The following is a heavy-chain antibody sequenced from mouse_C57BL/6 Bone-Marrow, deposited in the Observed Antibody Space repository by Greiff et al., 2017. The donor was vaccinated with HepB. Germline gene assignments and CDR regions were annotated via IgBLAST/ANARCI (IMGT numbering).Heavy chain of an antibody. V-gene: IGHV1-69*01. CDR2: IDPSDSYT. J-gene: IGHJ4*01. CDR3: AYGNYVAMDY. Sequence: QVQLQQPGAELVMPGASVKLSCKASGYTFTSYWMHWVKQRPGQGLEWIGEIDPSDSYTNYNKKFKGKSTLTVDKSSSTAYMQLSSLTSEDSAVYYCAYGNYVAMDYWGQGTAVTVSS. D-gene: IGHD2-1*01. CDR1: GYTFTSYW.